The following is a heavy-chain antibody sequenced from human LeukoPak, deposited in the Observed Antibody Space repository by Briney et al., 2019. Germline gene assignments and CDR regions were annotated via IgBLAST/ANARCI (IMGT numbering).Heavy chain of an antibody. Sequence: GGSLRLSCADSGFTFSSYAMHWVRQAPGKGLEWVAVISYDGSNKYYADSVKGRFTISRDNSKNTLYLQMNSLRAEDTAVYYCAREAYDFWSGSNPHYYMDVWGKGTTVTVSS. V-gene: IGHV3-30*01. CDR2: ISYDGSNK. J-gene: IGHJ6*03. CDR3: AREAYDFWSGSNPHYYMDV. CDR1: GFTFSSYA. D-gene: IGHD3-3*01.